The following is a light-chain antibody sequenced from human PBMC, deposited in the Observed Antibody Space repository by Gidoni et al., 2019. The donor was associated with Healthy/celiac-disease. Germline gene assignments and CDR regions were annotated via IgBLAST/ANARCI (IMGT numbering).Light chain of an antibody. CDR2: DAS. Sequence: EIVFTQSPATLSLSPGERATLSCSASQSVSSYLAWYQQKPGQAPRLLIYDASNRATGIPARFSGSGSGTDFTLTISSLEPEDFAVYYCQQRSNWPLTFGGGTKVEIK. J-gene: IGKJ4*01. V-gene: IGKV3-11*01. CDR1: QSVSSY. CDR3: QQRSNWPLT.